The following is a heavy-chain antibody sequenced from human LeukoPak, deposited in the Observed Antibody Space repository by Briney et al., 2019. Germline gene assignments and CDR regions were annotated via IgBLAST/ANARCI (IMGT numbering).Heavy chain of an antibody. D-gene: IGHD3-22*01. CDR1: GGSISSYY. CDR2: IYYSGST. V-gene: IGHV4-59*01. Sequence: SETLSLTCTVSGGSISSYYWSWIRQPPGKGLEWIGYIYYSGSTNYNPSLKSRVTISVDTSKHQFSLKLSSVTAADTAVYYCARDSNYDSENWFDPWGQGTLVTVSS. J-gene: IGHJ5*02. CDR3: ARDSNYDSENWFDP.